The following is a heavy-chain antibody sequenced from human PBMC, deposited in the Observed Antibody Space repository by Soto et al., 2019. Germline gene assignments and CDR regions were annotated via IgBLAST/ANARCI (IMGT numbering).Heavy chain of an antibody. J-gene: IGHJ6*02. Sequence: PGGSLRLSCAASGFTFSSYGMHWVRQAPGKGLEWVAVISYDGRKKDYADSVKGRFTISRDNSNNTVYLQMNGLRAEDTAVYYCARGCSSNDCYTNYYYYYAMDVWGHGTTVTVSS. V-gene: IGHV3-30*03. CDR2: ISYDGRKK. CDR3: ARGCSSNDCYTNYYYYYAMDV. CDR1: GFTFSSYG. D-gene: IGHD2-2*02.